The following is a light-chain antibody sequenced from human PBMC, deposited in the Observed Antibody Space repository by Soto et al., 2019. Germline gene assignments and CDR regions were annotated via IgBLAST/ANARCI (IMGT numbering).Light chain of an antibody. CDR2: DAS. V-gene: IGKV3-11*01. CDR3: QWRSNWYT. Sequence: EVVLTQSPASLSLSPGESVTLSCRASQDIGRYLAWYQQNPGQAPRLLIYDASKRATGIPARFSGSGSGTDFSLTISGLEAEDVAVYYCQWRSNWYTFGQGTNLEIK. CDR1: QDIGRY. J-gene: IGKJ2*01.